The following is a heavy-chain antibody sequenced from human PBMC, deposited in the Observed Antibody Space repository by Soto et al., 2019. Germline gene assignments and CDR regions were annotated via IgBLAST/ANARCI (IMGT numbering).Heavy chain of an antibody. CDR3: ARASLDIVATKFDQEDSDY. V-gene: IGHV3-21*01. CDR2: ISSSSSYI. Sequence: PGGSLRLSCAASGFTFSSYSMNWVRQAPGKGLEWVSSISSSSSYIYYADSVKGRFTISRDNAKNSLYLQMNSLRAEDTAVYYCARASLDIVATKFDQEDSDYWGQGTLVTVSS. D-gene: IGHD5-12*01. J-gene: IGHJ4*02. CDR1: GFTFSSYS.